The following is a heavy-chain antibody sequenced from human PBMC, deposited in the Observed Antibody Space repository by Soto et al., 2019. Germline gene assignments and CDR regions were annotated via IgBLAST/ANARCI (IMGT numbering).Heavy chain of an antibody. CDR3: ARDRATIPYTAMVHFDY. J-gene: IGHJ4*02. CDR2: ISAYNGNT. V-gene: IGHV1-18*04. D-gene: IGHD5-18*01. Sequence: ASVKVSCKASGYTFTSYGISGVRQAPGQGLEWMGWISAYNGNTNYAQKLQGRVTMTTDTSTSTAYMELRSLRSDDTAVYYCARDRATIPYTAMVHFDYWGQGTLVTVSS. CDR1: GYTFTSYG.